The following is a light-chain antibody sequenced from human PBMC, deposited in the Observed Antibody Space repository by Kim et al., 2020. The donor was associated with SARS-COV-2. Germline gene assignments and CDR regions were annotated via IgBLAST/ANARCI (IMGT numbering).Light chain of an antibody. V-gene: IGKV3-20*01. Sequence: ESSTLSCRASQSVSSSYLAWYQQKPGQAPRLLIYGASSRATGIPDRFSGSGSGTDFTLTISRLEPEDFAVYYCQQYGSSSWTFGQGTKVEIK. CDR1: QSVSSSY. CDR2: GAS. J-gene: IGKJ1*01. CDR3: QQYGSSSWT.